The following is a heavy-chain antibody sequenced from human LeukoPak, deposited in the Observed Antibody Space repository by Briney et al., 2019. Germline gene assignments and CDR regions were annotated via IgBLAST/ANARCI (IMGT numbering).Heavy chain of an antibody. CDR2: VNGDGSST. CDR3: ARDQLGDGDYLFDS. D-gene: IGHD4-17*01. CDR1: GFTFSRNW. J-gene: IGHJ4*02. V-gene: IGHV3-74*01. Sequence: GRSLRLSCAASGFTFSRNWMHCVRRAPGKGLVWVSRVNGDGSSTTYADSVKGRFTISRDNAKNTLYLQMNSLRAEDTAVYYCARDQLGDGDYLFDSWGQGILVTVSS.